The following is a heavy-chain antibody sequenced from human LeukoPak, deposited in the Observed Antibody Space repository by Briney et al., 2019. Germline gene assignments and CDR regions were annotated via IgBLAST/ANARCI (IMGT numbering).Heavy chain of an antibody. V-gene: IGHV1-18*01. D-gene: IGHD4-17*01. CDR3: ARQPYYGDYYYYYMDV. Sequence: GASVTVSCKASGYTFTSYGISWVRQAPGQGLEWMGWISAYNGNTNYAQKFQGRVTITADKSTSTAYMELSSLRSEDTAVYYCARQPYYGDYYYYYMDVWGKGTTVTVSS. CDR1: GYTFTSYG. J-gene: IGHJ6*03. CDR2: ISAYNGNT.